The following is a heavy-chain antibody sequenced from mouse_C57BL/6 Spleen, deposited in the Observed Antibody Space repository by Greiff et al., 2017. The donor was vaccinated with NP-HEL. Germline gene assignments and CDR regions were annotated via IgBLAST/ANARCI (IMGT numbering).Heavy chain of an antibody. J-gene: IGHJ3*01. CDR3: TRDSYDPFAY. D-gene: IGHD1-1*01. CDR1: GFTFSSYA. CDR2: ISSGGDYI. Sequence: EVKLQESGEGLVKPGGSLKLSCAASGFTFSSYAMSWVRQTPEKRLEWVAYISSGGDYIYYADTVKGRFTISRDNARNTLYLQMSSLKSEDTAMYYCTRDSYDPFAYWGQGTLVTVSA. V-gene: IGHV5-9-1*02.